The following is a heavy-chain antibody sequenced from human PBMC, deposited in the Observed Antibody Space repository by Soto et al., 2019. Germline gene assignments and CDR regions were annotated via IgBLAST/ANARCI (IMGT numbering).Heavy chain of an antibody. D-gene: IGHD6-13*01. Sequence: GGSLRLSCTGAGFDFGDYYMSWIRQAPGKGLEWVSYIDSGDGTTYYTDSVKGRFTISRDNAKKTVYLQMSSLRVEDTALYYCVRPYYSSSWFPFDRWGQGTLVTVSS. CDR3: VRPYYSSSWFPFDR. CDR2: IDSGDGTT. CDR1: GFDFGDYY. V-gene: IGHV3-11*01. J-gene: IGHJ4*02.